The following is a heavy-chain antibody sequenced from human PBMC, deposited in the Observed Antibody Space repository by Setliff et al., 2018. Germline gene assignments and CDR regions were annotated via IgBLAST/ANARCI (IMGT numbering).Heavy chain of an antibody. V-gene: IGHV4-61*09. J-gene: IGHJ3*02. CDR2: ISPSGST. CDR3: ARGCSSGSCYPHDVFAI. Sequence: SSETLSLTCTVSGGSVSSGSFYWTWIRQPAGKGLEWTGHISPSGSTTYNPSVKSRVTISLDTSKNHFSLKLTSVTAADTAVYFCARGCSSGSCYPHDVFAIWGQGTMVTVSS. D-gene: IGHD2-15*01. CDR1: GGSVSSGSFY.